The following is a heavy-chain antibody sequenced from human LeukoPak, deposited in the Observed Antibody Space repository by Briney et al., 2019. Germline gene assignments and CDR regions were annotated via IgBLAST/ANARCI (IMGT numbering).Heavy chain of an antibody. CDR3: ARMNYDDRSGSLNWFDP. V-gene: IGHV1-8*01. CDR2: MNPNSGHT. Sequence: ASVKVSCKASGYTFTIYDINCVRQAPGQGPEWMGWMNPNSGHTDYTQKFQGRVTMTRNTSITTAYIELSSLTSEDTAVYFCARMNYDDRSGSLNWFDPWGQGTLVTVSS. CDR1: GYTFTIYD. J-gene: IGHJ5*02. D-gene: IGHD3-22*01.